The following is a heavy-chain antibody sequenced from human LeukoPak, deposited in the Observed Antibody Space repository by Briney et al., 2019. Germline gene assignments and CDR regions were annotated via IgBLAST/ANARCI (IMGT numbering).Heavy chain of an antibody. CDR2: ISGSGGST. CDR3: AKSLGELSSSDY. D-gene: IGHD3-16*02. CDR1: GFTFSSYA. J-gene: IGHJ4*02. V-gene: IGHV3-23*01. Sequence: PGGSLRLSCAASGFTFSSYAMSWVRQAPGKGLEWVSAISGSGGSTYYADSVKGRFTISRDNSKNTLFLQMNSLRAEDTAVYYCAKSLGELSSSDYWGQGTLVTVSS.